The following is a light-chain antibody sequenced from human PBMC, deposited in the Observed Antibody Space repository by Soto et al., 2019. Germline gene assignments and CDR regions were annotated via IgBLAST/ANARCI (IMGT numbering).Light chain of an antibody. CDR1: SGHSNYA. V-gene: IGLV4-69*01. Sequence: QSVLTQSPSASASLGASVKLTCTLSSGHSNYAIALHQQQPEKGPRYLMKLNRDGSHSKGDGIPNRFSGSSSGSERYLTISSLQSEDEADYYCQTWGTGIVIFGGGTKLTVL. CDR2: LNRDGSH. CDR3: QTWGTGIVI. J-gene: IGLJ2*01.